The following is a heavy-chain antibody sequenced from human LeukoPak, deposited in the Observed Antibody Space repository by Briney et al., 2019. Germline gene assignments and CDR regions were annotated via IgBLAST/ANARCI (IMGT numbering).Heavy chain of an antibody. CDR3: ASTAGGSYRYYYYGMDV. J-gene: IGHJ6*02. V-gene: IGHV4-34*01. CDR2: INHSGST. D-gene: IGHD1-26*01. Sequence: SETLSLTCAVYVGSFSGYYWSWIRQPPGKGLEWVGEINHSGSTNYNPSLKSRVTISVDTSKNQFSLKLSSVTAADTAVYYCASTAGGSYRYYYYGMDVWGQGTTVTVSS. CDR1: VGSFSGYY.